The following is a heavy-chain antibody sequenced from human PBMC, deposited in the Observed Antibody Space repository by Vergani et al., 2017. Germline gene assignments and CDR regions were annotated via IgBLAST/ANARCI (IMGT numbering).Heavy chain of an antibody. CDR1: GASIRSSNYY. D-gene: IGHD6-19*01. Sequence: QLQLQESGPGLVKPSATLSLTCSVSGASIRSSNYYWGWIRQPPGRGLECIASIYYSGSTDYNPSLKSRGTISVDTSKNQFSLKLSSVTAADTAVYFCAGHSTVEWMVKLGWIDPWGQGILVTVSS. CDR2: IYYSGST. V-gene: IGHV4-39*01. CDR3: AGHSTVEWMVKLGWIDP. J-gene: IGHJ5*02.